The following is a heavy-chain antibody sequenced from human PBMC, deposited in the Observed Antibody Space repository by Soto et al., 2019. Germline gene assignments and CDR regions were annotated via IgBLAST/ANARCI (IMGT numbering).Heavy chain of an antibody. CDR3: ASGPDSYDISGYFEP. CDR2: IYATGSS. D-gene: IGHD3-22*01. CDR1: GASLSGYY. V-gene: IGHV4-4*07. J-gene: IGHJ5*02. Sequence: SETLSLTCNVSGASLSGYYWSWIRQPPGKGLEWIGRIYATGSSHYNPSLKSRATISVDMSKNQFSLKLRSVTAADTAVYFCASGPDSYDISGYFEPWGQGTLVTVSS.